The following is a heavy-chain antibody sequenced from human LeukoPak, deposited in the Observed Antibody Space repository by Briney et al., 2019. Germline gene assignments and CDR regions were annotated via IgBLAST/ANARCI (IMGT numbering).Heavy chain of an antibody. CDR2: ITWNSRNI. CDR3: AKRSGGRSAATNSDYYYAMDV. CDR1: GFTFGDYA. D-gene: IGHD3-10*01. Sequence: PGRSLRLSCAVSGFTFGDYAMHWVRQAPGKGLEWVSGITWNSRNIGYADSVKGRFTISRDNAKNFLYLQMNGLKAEDTALYYCAKRSGGRSAATNSDYYYAMDVWGQGTTVTVSS. J-gene: IGHJ6*02. V-gene: IGHV3-9*01.